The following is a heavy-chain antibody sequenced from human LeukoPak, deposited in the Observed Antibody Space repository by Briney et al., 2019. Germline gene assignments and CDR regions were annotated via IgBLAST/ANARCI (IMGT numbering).Heavy chain of an antibody. V-gene: IGHV3-74*01. D-gene: IGHD2/OR15-2a*01. CDR2: INSDGSWT. J-gene: IGHJ4*02. CDR3: VSFYETY. Sequence: GGSLRLSCAASGNYWMHWVRQVPGKGLVWVSHINSDGSWTSYADSVKGRFTISKDNAKNTVYLQMNSLRAEDTAAYYCVSFYETYWGRGTLVTVSS. CDR1: GNYW.